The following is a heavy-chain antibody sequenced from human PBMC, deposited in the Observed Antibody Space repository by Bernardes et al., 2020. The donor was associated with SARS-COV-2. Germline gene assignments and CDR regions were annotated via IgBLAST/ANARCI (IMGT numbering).Heavy chain of an antibody. D-gene: IGHD6-19*01. CDR1: GFPFSNYA. J-gene: IGHJ4*02. V-gene: IGHV3-23*01. CDR2: INHGGQNT. CDR3: AKDLDSSGWYEGDY. Sequence: GGSLRLSCAASGFPFSNYAMNWVRLAPGKGLEWVSTINHGGQNTHYADSVRGRFIISRDNSKDTLFLQMDSLRAEDTAVYHCAKDLDSSGWYEGDYWGQGTLVTVSS.